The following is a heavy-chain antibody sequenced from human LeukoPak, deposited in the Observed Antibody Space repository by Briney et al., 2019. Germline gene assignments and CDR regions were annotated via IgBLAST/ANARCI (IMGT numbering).Heavy chain of an antibody. CDR3: ARSCSGGSCYWNWFDP. D-gene: IGHD2-15*01. V-gene: IGHV1-18*01. CDR1: GYTFTSYG. J-gene: IGHJ5*02. Sequence: ASVKVSCKASGYTFTSYGISWVRQAPGQGLEWMGWISAYNGNTNYAQKLQGRVTMTTDTSTSTAYMELRSLRSDDTAVYYCARSCSGGSCYWNWFDPWGQGTLVTVSS. CDR2: ISAYNGNT.